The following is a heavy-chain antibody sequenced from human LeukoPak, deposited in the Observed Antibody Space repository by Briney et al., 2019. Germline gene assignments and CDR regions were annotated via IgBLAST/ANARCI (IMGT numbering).Heavy chain of an antibody. CDR3: ARGSRGLTGCSSTSCYTGWFNP. CDR2: INHSGST. CDR1: GGSFSGYY. V-gene: IGHV4-34*01. Sequence: SGALSLTCAVSGGSFSGYYWSWIRPPPGKGLEWIGEINHSGSTNYNPSLNSRVTISVDTSKNHFSLKLSSVTAADTAVYYCARGSRGLTGCSSTSCYTGWFNPWGQGTLVTVSS. J-gene: IGHJ5*02. D-gene: IGHD2-2*02.